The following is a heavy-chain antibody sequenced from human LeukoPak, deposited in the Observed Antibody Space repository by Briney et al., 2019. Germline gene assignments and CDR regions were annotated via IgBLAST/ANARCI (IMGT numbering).Heavy chain of an antibody. CDR3: ANVAAVGRIDY. CDR1: GFILSSYD. Sequence: GGSLRLSCATSGFILSSYDMHWVRQAPGKGLEWVAVIWYDGNNKNYADSVKGRFTISRDDSKNTLYLQMNSLRAEDTAVYYCANVAAVGRIDYWGQGTLVTVSS. J-gene: IGHJ4*02. D-gene: IGHD6-19*01. V-gene: IGHV3-33*06. CDR2: IWYDGNNK.